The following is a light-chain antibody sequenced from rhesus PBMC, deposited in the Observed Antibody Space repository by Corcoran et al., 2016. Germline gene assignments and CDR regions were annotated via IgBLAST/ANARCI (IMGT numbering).Light chain of an antibody. CDR2: KAS. CDR3: QHGYGTPYS. Sequence: DIQMTQSPSSLSASVGDRVTITCRASENVNNYLNWYQQKPGNAPKLLIYKASTLQSGVPSRFSGSGSGTDYTFTISSLQTEEVATYYCQHGYGTPYSFGQGTKVEIK. CDR1: ENVNNY. V-gene: IGKV1-74*01. J-gene: IGKJ2*01.